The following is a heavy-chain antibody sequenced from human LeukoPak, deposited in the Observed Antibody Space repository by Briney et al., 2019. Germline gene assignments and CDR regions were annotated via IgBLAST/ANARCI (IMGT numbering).Heavy chain of an antibody. D-gene: IGHD2-2*01. Sequence: SETLSLTCTVSGGSISSYYWSWIRQPPGKGLERIGSIHYSGSTTCNPSLKSPVTISVDTSKNQFSLKLSSVTAADTAVYYCARRLGSSSTGFDYWGQGTLVTVSS. V-gene: IGHV4-59*08. CDR1: GGSISSYY. CDR2: IHYSGST. J-gene: IGHJ4*02. CDR3: ARRLGSSSTGFDY.